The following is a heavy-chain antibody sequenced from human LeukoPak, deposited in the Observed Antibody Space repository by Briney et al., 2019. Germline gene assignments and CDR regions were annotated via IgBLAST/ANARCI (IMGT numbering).Heavy chain of an antibody. CDR2: INHSGST. D-gene: IGHD6-19*01. J-gene: IGHJ4*02. CDR3: ASRFDEQWLETSFDY. V-gene: IGHV4-34*01. Sequence: PSESLSLTCAVYGGSFSGYYWSWIRQPPGKGLEWIGEINHSGSTNYNPSLKSRVTISVDTSKNQFSLKLSSVTAADTAVYYCASRFDEQWLETSFDYWGQGTLVTVSS. CDR1: GGSFSGYY.